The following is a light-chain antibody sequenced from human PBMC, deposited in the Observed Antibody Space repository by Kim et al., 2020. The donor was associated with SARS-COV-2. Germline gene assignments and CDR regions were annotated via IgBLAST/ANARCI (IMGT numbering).Light chain of an antibody. CDR2: DAS. CDR1: QSTSRW. J-gene: IGKJ2*01. Sequence: SVGDRVTITCRASQSTSRWLAWYQQKPGKAPTFLIFDDASSLESGVPSRFSGSESGTEFTLTISNLQPDDFATYYCQQYDSYSPYTFGQGTKLEI. V-gene: IGKV1-5*01. CDR3: QQYDSYSPYT.